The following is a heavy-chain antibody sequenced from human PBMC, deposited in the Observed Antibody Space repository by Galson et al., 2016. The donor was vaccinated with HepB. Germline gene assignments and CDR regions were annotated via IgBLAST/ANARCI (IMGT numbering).Heavy chain of an antibody. CDR1: GYTFMNYG. CDR3: ARVRIVLLYLGESQGWFDP. J-gene: IGHJ5*02. Sequence: SVKVSCKASGYTFMNYGICWVRQAPGHGLEWMGWIRTYTGNTNYAEKFQGRVTMTTDTSTSTAYMELRSLRSDDTAVYYCARVRIVLLYLGESQGWFDPWGQGALVTVSS. D-gene: IGHD3-10*01. V-gene: IGHV1-18*04. CDR2: IRTYTGNT.